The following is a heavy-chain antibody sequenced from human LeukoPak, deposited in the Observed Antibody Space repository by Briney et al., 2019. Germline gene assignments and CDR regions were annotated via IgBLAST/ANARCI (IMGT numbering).Heavy chain of an antibody. J-gene: IGHJ4*02. CDR3: ARDPQRGAPDYFDS. CDR1: GFSFRNAW. Sequence: PGGSLRLSCAASGFSFRNAWMSWVRQAPGKGLEWVAVISYDGKIKVYADSVKGRFTISRDIAKNMLYLEMNSLRTEDTAVYYCARDPQRGAPDYFDSWGQGTLVTVSS. V-gene: IGHV3-30*03. D-gene: IGHD6-25*01. CDR2: ISYDGKIK.